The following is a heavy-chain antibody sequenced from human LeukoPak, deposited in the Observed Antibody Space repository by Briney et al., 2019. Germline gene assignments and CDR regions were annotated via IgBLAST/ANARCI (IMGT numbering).Heavy chain of an antibody. J-gene: IGHJ4*02. CDR3: TTDPVVVIPYYFDY. D-gene: IGHD3-22*01. V-gene: IGHV3-15*01. CDR2: IKSKTDGGTT. CDR1: GFTFSNAW. Sequence: GGSLRLSCAASGFTFSNAWMSWVRLAPGKGLEWVGRIKSKTDGGTTDYAAPVKGRFTISRDDSKNTLYLQMNSLKTEDTAVYYCTTDPVVVIPYYFDYWGQGTLVTVSS.